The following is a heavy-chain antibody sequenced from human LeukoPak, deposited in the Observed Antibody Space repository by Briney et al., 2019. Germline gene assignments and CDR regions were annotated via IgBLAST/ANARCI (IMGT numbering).Heavy chain of an antibody. CDR3: AKEVAPPRYSSSSGQFDY. CDR2: ISSGGGHP. D-gene: IGHD6-6*01. V-gene: IGHV3-21*06. CDR1: GFTFSRYS. Sequence: GGSLRLSCAASGFTFSRYSMNWVRQAPGKGLEWVSIISSGGGHPYYGDSVKGRFTISRDNANNLLYLQMNSLRAEDTAVYYCAKEVAPPRYSSSSGQFDYWGQGTLVTVSS. J-gene: IGHJ4*02.